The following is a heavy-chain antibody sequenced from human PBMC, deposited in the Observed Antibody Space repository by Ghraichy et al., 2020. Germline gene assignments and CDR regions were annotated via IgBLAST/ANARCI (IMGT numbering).Heavy chain of an antibody. Sequence: GGSLRLSCAASGFTFSSYWMSWVRQAPGKRLEWVANIKQDGSEKYYVDSVKGRFTISRDNAKNSLYLQMNSLRAEDTAVYYCAREGLTGPFDYWGQGTLVTVSS. CDR3: AREGLTGPFDY. CDR2: IKQDGSEK. J-gene: IGHJ4*02. D-gene: IGHD7-27*01. V-gene: IGHV3-7*03. CDR1: GFTFSSYW.